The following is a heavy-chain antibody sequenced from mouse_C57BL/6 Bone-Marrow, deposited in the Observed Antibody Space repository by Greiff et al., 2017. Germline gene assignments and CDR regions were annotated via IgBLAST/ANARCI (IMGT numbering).Heavy chain of an antibody. Sequence: DVMLVESGGGLVKPGGSLKLSCAASGFTFSDYGMHWVRQAPEKGLEWVAYISSGSSTIYYADTVKGRFTFARDNAKNTLFLQMTSLRSEDTAMYYCGRRDYGSSPHWYFDVWGTGTTVTVSS. CDR1: GFTFSDYG. V-gene: IGHV5-17*01. D-gene: IGHD1-1*01. CDR3: GRRDYGSSPHWYFDV. J-gene: IGHJ1*03. CDR2: ISSGSSTI.